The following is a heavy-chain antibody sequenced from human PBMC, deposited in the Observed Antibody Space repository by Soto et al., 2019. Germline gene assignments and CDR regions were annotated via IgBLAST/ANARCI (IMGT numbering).Heavy chain of an antibody. J-gene: IGHJ4*02. V-gene: IGHV4-59*12. CDR2: IHYSGRT. Sequence: QVQLQESGPGLVKPSETLSLTCSVSNGSISGFYWTWIRQPPGKILEWIGYIHYSGRTDYNPSLTSRATMSVDTSKNQFSLNLKSITAADTAVYYCVRVGVGIGNHFESWGRGTLVTVSS. D-gene: IGHD1-26*01. CDR3: VRVGVGIGNHFES. CDR1: NGSISGFY.